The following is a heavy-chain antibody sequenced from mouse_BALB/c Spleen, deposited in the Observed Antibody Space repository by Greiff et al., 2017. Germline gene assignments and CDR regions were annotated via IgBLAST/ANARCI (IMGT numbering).Heavy chain of an antibody. J-gene: IGHJ4*01. Sequence: QGQLQQPGAELVKPGASVKLSCKASGYTFTSYWMHWVKQRPGQGLEWIGEIDPSDSYTNYNQKFKGKATLTVDKSSSTAYMQLSSLTSEDSAVYYCARWLHYYGRDYAMDYWGQGTSVTVSS. D-gene: IGHD1-2*01. CDR3: ARWLHYYGRDYAMDY. V-gene: IGHV1-69*02. CDR2: IDPSDSYT. CDR1: GYTFTSYW.